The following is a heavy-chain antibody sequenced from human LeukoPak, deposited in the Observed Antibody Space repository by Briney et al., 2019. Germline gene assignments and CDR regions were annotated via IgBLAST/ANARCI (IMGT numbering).Heavy chain of an antibody. Sequence: GGSLRLSCAASGFTFSSYSMNWVRQAPGKGLEWVSSISSSSSYIYYADSVKGRFTISRDNAKNSLYLQMNSLRAEDTAVYYCARPFRWLGIVVVPAAPFDYWGQGTLVTVSS. J-gene: IGHJ4*02. CDR1: GFTFSSYS. V-gene: IGHV3-21*04. D-gene: IGHD2-2*01. CDR3: ARPFRWLGIVVVPAAPFDY. CDR2: ISSSSSYI.